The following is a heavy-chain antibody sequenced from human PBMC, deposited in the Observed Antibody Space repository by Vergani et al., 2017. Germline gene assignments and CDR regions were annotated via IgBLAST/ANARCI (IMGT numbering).Heavy chain of an antibody. V-gene: IGHV3-21*01. Sequence: EVQLVESGGGLVQPGGSLRLSCAASGFTFSSYSMNWVRQAPGKGLEWVSSISSSSSYIYYADSVKGRFTISRDNARNSLYLQMNSLRAEDTAVYYCAKERGGYCSSTTPCYYYGMDVWGQGTTVTVSS. CDR3: AKERGGYCSSTTPCYYYGMDV. J-gene: IGHJ6*02. D-gene: IGHD2-2*01. CDR2: ISSSSSYI. CDR1: GFTFSSYS.